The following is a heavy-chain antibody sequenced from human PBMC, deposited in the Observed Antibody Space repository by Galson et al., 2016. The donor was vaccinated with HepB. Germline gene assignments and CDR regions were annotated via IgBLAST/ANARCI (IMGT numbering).Heavy chain of an antibody. D-gene: IGHD2/OR15-2a*01. CDR1: GYTFTSYD. Sequence: SVKVSCKASGYTFTSYDINWVRQATGQGLEWLGWMNPNSGDTGYAQKFQGRVTMTRDTSISTAYMELSRLTSEDTAVYYCARNPIYTVIFDPWGQGTLGTVSS. CDR2: MNPNSGDT. CDR3: ARNPIYTVIFDP. V-gene: IGHV1-8*01. J-gene: IGHJ5*02.